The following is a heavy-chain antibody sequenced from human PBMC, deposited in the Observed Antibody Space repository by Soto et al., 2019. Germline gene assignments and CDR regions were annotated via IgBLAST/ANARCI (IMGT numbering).Heavy chain of an antibody. CDR3: ARAVVVAATTWGVDWLGP. D-gene: IGHD2-15*01. J-gene: IGHJ5*02. Sequence: ASVKVSCKASGYTFTRYGINWVRQAPGQGLDWMGWISAYNGNTNYAQKLQGRVAMTTDTSTRTAYMELKSLSSDDTAVYYCARAVVVAATTWGVDWLGPWDQGTLVRVSS. CDR1: GYTFTRYG. CDR2: ISAYNGNT. V-gene: IGHV1-18*04.